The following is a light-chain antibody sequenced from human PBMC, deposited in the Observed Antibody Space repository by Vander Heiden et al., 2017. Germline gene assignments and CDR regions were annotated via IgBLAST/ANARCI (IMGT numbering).Light chain of an antibody. Sequence: DIKLTQSPSFLSASVGDRVTITCRASQGISSYLAWYQQKPGKAPKVLIHAASSLQSGVPSRFSGSGFGTEFTLTISSLQPEDFATYYCQQINTIQLTFGGGTKVELK. V-gene: IGKV1-9*01. CDR2: AAS. CDR1: QGISSY. J-gene: IGKJ4*01. CDR3: QQINTIQLT.